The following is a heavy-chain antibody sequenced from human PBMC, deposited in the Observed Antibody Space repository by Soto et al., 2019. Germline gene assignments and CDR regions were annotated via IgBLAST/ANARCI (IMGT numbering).Heavy chain of an antibody. CDR1: GFTFSSYG. CDR3: ARGPYYYDSSGYYFRGGAFDI. J-gene: IGHJ3*02. CDR2: IWYDGSNK. Sequence: QVQLVESGGGVVQPGRSLRLSCAASGFTFSSYGMHWVRQAPGKGLEWVAVIWYDGSNKYYADSVKGRFTISRDNSKNTLYLQMNSLRAEDTAVYYCARGPYYYDSSGYYFRGGAFDIWGQGTMVTVSS. V-gene: IGHV3-33*01. D-gene: IGHD3-22*01.